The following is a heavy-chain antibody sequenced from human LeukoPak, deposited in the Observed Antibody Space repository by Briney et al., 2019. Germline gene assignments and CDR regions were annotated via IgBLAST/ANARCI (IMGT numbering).Heavy chain of an antibody. Sequence: SETLSLTCTVSGGSISGYYWSWIRQPPGKGLEWIGYMYYRGSTKYTPSLKSRVTISVDTSKNQLSLKLSSVTAADTAVYYCARQDYYYYMDVWGKGTTVTVSS. CDR3: ARQDYYYYMDV. CDR1: GGSISGYY. J-gene: IGHJ6*03. V-gene: IGHV4-59*08. CDR2: MYYRGST.